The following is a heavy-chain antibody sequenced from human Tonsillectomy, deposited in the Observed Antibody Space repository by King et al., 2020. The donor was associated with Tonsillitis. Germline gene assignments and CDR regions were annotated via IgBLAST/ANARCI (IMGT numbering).Heavy chain of an antibody. CDR2: IYSSGTT. Sequence: QLQESGPRLVKPSQPLSLTCTVSGDSISSDSYSWSWIRRPAGEGLEWIGRIYSSGTTVYNPSLESRVTMSVYTSKNQFSLKLSSVTAAHTAVYYCARDLSRGGWSPLGYWGQGTLVTVSS. J-gene: IGHJ4*02. D-gene: IGHD6-19*01. CDR1: GDSISSDSYS. V-gene: IGHV4-61*02. CDR3: ARDLSRGGWSPLGY.